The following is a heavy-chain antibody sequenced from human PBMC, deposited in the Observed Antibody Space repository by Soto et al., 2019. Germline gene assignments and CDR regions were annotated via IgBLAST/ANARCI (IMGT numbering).Heavy chain of an antibody. CDR3: VRDLYRSATMPCLDH. Sequence: GGSLRLSCEASGFTFINYAMSWVRQSPGKGLEWVSSISDTGGDSYYADSMDGRFTVSRDNSKNTLYLQINSLRAEDTAIYYCVRDLYRSATMPCLDHWGQGALVTVSS. J-gene: IGHJ4*02. D-gene: IGHD1-1*01. V-gene: IGHV3-23*01. CDR1: GFTFINYA. CDR2: ISDTGGDS.